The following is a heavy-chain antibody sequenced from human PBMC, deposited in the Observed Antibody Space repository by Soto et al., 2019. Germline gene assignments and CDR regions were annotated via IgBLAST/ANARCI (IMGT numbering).Heavy chain of an antibody. CDR1: GDSISSPNW. Sequence: SETLSLTCAVSGDSISSPNWWSWYRQPPGKGLELIGEMFASGSSNYNPSLNGRVTISLDTSKNHFSLKLTSLAAADTAIYYCAREGFDHRPDYWGQGLPVTVSS. J-gene: IGHJ4*02. CDR2: MFASGSS. CDR3: AREGFDHRPDY. V-gene: IGHV4-4*02.